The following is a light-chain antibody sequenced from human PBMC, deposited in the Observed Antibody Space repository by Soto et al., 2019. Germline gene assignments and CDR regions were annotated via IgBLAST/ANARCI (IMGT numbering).Light chain of an antibody. Sequence: DIVRTQFPDSLAVSLGERATINCKSSQSVLYSSNNKNYLAWYQQRPGQPPKLLTSWASTRESGVPDRFNGSGSGTDFTLTIDNLQAEDVAVYFCQQYLSPLPTFGQGTKLEIK. J-gene: IGKJ2*01. CDR3: QQYLSPLPT. CDR1: QSVLYSSNNKNY. CDR2: WAS. V-gene: IGKV4-1*01.